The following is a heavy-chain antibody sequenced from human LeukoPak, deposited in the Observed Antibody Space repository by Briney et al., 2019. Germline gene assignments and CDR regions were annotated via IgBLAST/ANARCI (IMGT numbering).Heavy chain of an antibody. J-gene: IGHJ4*02. CDR3: ASGSSSWY. Sequence: PSETLSLTCTVSGGSISSGNYYWSWIRQHPGKGLEWIAYIYYSGSTNYNPSLKSRVTISVDTSKNQFSLKLSSVTAADTAVYYCASGSSSWYWGQGTLVTVSS. D-gene: IGHD6-13*01. CDR1: GGSISSGNYY. CDR2: IYYSGST. V-gene: IGHV4-31*03.